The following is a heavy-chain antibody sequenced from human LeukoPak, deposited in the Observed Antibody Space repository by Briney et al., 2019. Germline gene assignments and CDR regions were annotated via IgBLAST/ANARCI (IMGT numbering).Heavy chain of an antibody. CDR1: GFTFSSYG. V-gene: IGHV3-30*18. CDR3: AKWGIGMDV. Sequence: GRSLRLSCAASGFTFSSYGMHWARQAPGKGLEWVAVISYDGSNKYYADSVKGRFTISRDNSKNTLYLQMNSLRAEDTAVYYCAKWGIGMDVWGKGTTVTVSS. J-gene: IGHJ6*03. CDR2: ISYDGSNK. D-gene: IGHD6-13*01.